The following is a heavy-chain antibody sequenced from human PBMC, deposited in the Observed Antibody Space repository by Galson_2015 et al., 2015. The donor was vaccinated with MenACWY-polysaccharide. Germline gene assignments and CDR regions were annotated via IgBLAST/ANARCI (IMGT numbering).Heavy chain of an antibody. D-gene: IGHD4-23*01. CDR1: GGSVSSITDY. J-gene: IGHJ3*01. CDR3: TRWGNFGGSSVHAFDV. Sequence: SETLSLTCTVSGGSVSSITDYWSWLRQSPGKGLEWIGYIYYTGDTKQNPSLKSRITMSVDTSKNQFSLKLSSVTAADTAIYYCTRWGNFGGSSVHAFDVWGQGTMVSVSS. V-gene: IGHV4-61*01. CDR2: IYYTGDT.